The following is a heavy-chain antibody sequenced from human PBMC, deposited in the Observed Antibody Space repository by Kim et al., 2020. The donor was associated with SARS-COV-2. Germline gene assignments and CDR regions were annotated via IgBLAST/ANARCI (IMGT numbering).Heavy chain of an antibody. CDR1: GFTFSTYW. V-gene: IGHV3-7*03. CDR2: INQDGSEK. CDR3: VRDDYSSGDF. J-gene: IGHJ4*02. D-gene: IGHD6-25*01. Sequence: GGSLRLSCEASGFTFSTYWMTWVRQAPGQGLEWVANINQDGSEKNYVDSVKGRFTISRDNAKNSLYLQMNSLRAEDTAVYYCVRDDYSSGDFWGQGTLVT.